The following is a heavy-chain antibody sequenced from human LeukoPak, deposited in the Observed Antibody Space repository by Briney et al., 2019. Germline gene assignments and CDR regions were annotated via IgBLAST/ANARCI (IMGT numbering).Heavy chain of an antibody. Sequence: GESLKISCKGSGYTFTTYWISWARQMPGKGLEWMGIIYPGDSDTRNRPPFQGQVTISVDKSISTAYLQWSSLKASDTAMYYCARTRVAGTSGAFDIWGQGTMVTVSS. CDR3: ARTRVAGTSGAFDI. CDR2: IYPGDSDT. CDR1: GYTFTTYW. V-gene: IGHV5-51*01. J-gene: IGHJ3*02. D-gene: IGHD6-19*01.